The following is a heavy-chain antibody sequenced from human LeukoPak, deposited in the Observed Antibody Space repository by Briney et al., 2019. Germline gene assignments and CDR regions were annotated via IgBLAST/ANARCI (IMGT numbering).Heavy chain of an antibody. CDR2: INHSGST. CDR3: ARGGWDTAMDRRRYFDL. CDR1: GGSFSGYY. J-gene: IGHJ2*01. D-gene: IGHD5-18*01. Sequence: SETLSLTCAVYGGSFSGYYWSWIRQPPGKGLEWIGEINHSGSTNYNPSLKSRVTISVDTSKNQFSLKLSSVTAADTAVYYCARGGWDTAMDRRRYFDLWGRGTLVTVSS. V-gene: IGHV4-34*01.